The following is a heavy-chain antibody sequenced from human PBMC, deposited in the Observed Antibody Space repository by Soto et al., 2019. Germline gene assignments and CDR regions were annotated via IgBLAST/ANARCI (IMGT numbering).Heavy chain of an antibody. V-gene: IGHV4-59*08. CDR1: GGSFSGYY. CDR2: IYYSGST. CDR3: AIGGFGELFV. Sequence: SETLSLTCAVYGGSFSGYYWTWIRQPPGKGLEWIGYIYYSGSTDYNPSLKSRVSISGDTSKNQFSLRLTSVTAADTAVYYCAIGGFGELFVWGQGTLVTVSS. D-gene: IGHD3-10*01. J-gene: IGHJ4*02.